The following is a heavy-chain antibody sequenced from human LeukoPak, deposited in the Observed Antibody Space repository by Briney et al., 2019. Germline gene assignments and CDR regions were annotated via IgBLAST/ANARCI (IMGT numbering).Heavy chain of an antibody. CDR2: ISLSSSYI. J-gene: IGHJ4*02. Sequence: GGSLRLSCAASGFTFRSYSMNWVRQAPGKGLEWVSSISLSSSYIYYADSVKGRFTISRDNAKNSLYLQMNSLRAEDTAVYYCARSVAARPWPDYWGQGTLVTVSS. CDR3: ARSVAARPWPDY. D-gene: IGHD6-6*01. CDR1: GFTFRSYS. V-gene: IGHV3-21*04.